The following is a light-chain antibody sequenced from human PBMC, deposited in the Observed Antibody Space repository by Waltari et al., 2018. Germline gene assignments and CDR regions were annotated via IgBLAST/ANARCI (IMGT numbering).Light chain of an antibody. CDR3: QSADKTGSHVV. CDR2: KHP. V-gene: IGLV3-25*03. CDR1: VLPKQF. J-gene: IGLJ2*01. Sequence: SFVLTQPPSLSVSPGQTAKITCPANVLPKQFAYWYLHKPGQAPLLLIHKHPQRPSRVPERFSGSNSGTTVTLTISGVQAEDEADYYCQSADKTGSHVVFGGGTKLTVL.